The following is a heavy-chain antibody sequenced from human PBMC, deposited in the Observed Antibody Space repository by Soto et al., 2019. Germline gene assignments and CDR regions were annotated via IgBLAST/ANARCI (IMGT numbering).Heavy chain of an antibody. CDR3: TTDGPIVVVVAAIRSWFDP. CDR2: IKSKTDVWTT. D-gene: IGHD2-15*01. V-gene: IGHV3-15*01. CDR1: GFTFTNGW. J-gene: IGHJ5*02. Sequence: LRLSCAASGFTFTNGWMSWVRQAPGKWLEWAGRIKSKTDVWTTDYAAPVKGRFTISRDDSKNTLYLQMNSLKTEDTAVYYCTTDGPIVVVVAAIRSWFDPWGQGTLVTVSS.